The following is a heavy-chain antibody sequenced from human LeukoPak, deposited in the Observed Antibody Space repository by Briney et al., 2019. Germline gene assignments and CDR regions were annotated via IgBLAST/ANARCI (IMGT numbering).Heavy chain of an antibody. CDR3: ATSGSYRIIDY. V-gene: IGHV1-2*02. J-gene: IGHJ4*02. CDR2: INPNSGAT. Sequence: ASVKVSCKASGYTFTGYSMHWVRQAPGQGLEWMGWINPNSGATNYAQKFQGRVTMTRDTSIGTAYMELSRLRSDDTAVYYCATSGSYRIIDYWGQGTLVTVSS. D-gene: IGHD1-26*01. CDR1: GYTFTGYS.